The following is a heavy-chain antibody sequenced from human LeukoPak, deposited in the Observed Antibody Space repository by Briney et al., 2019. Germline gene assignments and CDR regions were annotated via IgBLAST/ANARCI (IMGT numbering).Heavy chain of an antibody. Sequence: TGGSLRLSCAASGFTFSSYSMNWVRQAPGKGLEWVSYISSSVSTINYADSVKGRFTISRDNAKNSLYLQMNSLRAEDTAVYYCATGGSGSYYKGYWGQGTLVTVSS. CDR3: ATGGSGSYYKGY. D-gene: IGHD3-10*01. J-gene: IGHJ4*02. V-gene: IGHV3-48*04. CDR2: ISSSVSTI. CDR1: GFTFSSYS.